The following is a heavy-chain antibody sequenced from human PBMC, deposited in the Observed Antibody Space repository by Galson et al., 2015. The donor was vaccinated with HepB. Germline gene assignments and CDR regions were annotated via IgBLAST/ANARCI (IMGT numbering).Heavy chain of an antibody. CDR1: GYTFTSYG. CDR3: ARDGLSYSGSYDPNYYYYGMDV. CDR2: ISAYNGNT. Sequence: SVKVSCKASGYTFTSYGISWVRQAPGQGLEWMGWISAYNGNTNYAQKLQGRVTMATDTSTSTAYMELRSLRSDDTAVYYCARDGLSYSGSYDPNYYYYGMDVWGQGTTVTVSS. J-gene: IGHJ6*02. V-gene: IGHV1-18*04. D-gene: IGHD1-26*01.